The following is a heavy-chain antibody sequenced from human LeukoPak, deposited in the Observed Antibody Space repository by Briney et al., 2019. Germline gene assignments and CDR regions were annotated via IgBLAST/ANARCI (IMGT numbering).Heavy chain of an antibody. CDR2: IIPIFGTA. D-gene: IGHD2-2*01. CDR1: GGTFSSYA. V-gene: IGHV1-69*13. J-gene: IGHJ4*02. Sequence: SVKVSCKASGGTFSSYAISWVRQAPGQGLEWMGGIIPIFGTANYAQKFQGRVTITADESTGTAYMELSSLRSEDTAVYYCARGGYELTRYFDYWGQGTLVTVSS. CDR3: ARGGYELTRYFDY.